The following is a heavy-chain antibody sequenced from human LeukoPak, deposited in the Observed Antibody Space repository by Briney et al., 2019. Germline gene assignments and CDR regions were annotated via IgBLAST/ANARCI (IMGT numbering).Heavy chain of an antibody. CDR2: ISNNGGST. D-gene: IGHD2-2*01. J-gene: IGHJ4*02. V-gene: IGHV3-64*01. Sequence: GGSLRPSCAASGFTFTNYAMYWVRQAPGKGLEYVSVISNNGGSTYYANSVKGRFTISRDNSKNTLYLQMGSLRVDDMAVYYCARDRYCSSIGCPPRGFDYWGQGTLVTVSS. CDR3: ARDRYCSSIGCPPRGFDY. CDR1: GFTFTNYA.